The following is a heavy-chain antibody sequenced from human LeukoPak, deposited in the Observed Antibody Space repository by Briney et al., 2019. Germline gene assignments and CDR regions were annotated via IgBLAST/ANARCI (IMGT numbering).Heavy chain of an antibody. J-gene: IGHJ4*02. D-gene: IGHD2-21*02. CDR3: ARAPGYCGGDCYDSYYFDY. V-gene: IGHV3-30-3*01. CDR1: GFTLSSCA. CDR2: ISYDGSNK. Sequence: PGGTLRLSRAASGFTLSSCAMHWVRQDPGKGLEWVAVISYDGSNKYYADSVKGRFTISRDNSKNTLYLQMNSLRAEDTAVYYCARAPGYCGGDCYDSYYFDYWGQGTLVTVSS.